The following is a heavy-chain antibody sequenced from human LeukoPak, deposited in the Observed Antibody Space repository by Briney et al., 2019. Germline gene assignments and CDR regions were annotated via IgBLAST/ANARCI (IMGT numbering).Heavy chain of an antibody. J-gene: IGHJ4*02. V-gene: IGHV3-23*01. Sequence: GGSLRLSCAASGFTFSGYAMSWVRQAPGKGLEWVSDINGSGGSTYYADSVKGRFTISRDNSKNTLYLQMNTLRAEDTAVYYCARVVDHDYGDYYLDYWGQGTLVTVSS. CDR2: INGSGGST. D-gene: IGHD4-17*01. CDR1: GFTFSGYA. CDR3: ARVVDHDYGDYYLDY.